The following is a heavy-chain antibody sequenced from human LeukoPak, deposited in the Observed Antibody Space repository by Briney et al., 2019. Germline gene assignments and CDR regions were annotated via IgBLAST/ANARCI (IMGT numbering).Heavy chain of an antibody. J-gene: IGHJ6*03. CDR2: IYYSGST. CDR3: AREKWGGHYMEV. CDR1: GGSINNYY. Sequence: KPSETLSLTCSVSGGSINNYYGTWIRQPPGKGLEWIGYIYYSGSTNYNPSLKNRVTISVDTSNNQFSLKLTSLTAADTAVYYCAREKWGGHYMEVWGKGTTVTVSS. D-gene: IGHD1-26*01. V-gene: IGHV4-59*01.